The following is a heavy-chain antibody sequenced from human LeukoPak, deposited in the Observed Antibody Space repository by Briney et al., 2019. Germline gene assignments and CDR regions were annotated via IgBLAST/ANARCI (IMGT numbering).Heavy chain of an antibody. CDR2: IYHRRST. CDR1: GNSISSDDW. D-gene: IGHD3-22*01. V-gene: IGHV4-4*02. J-gene: IGHJ4*02. Sequence: SETLSLTCTVSGNSISSDDWWTWVRQPPGRGLEWIGEIYHRRSTNYNPSLKSRVTISIDKSRNQFSLMLSSVTAADTAVYYCARRQYYDSTGYFVYWGQGTLVTVSS. CDR3: ARRQYYDSTGYFVY.